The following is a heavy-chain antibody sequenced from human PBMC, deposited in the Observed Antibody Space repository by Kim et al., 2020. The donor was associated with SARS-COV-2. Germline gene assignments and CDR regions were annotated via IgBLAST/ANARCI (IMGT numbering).Heavy chain of an antibody. CDR2: T. V-gene: IGHV3-72*01. J-gene: IGHJ6*02. Sequence: TDYAQSVKGSLSVSRENSENSLYLQMNSLKTEDTAVHYCARDTAAAMDVWGQGTTVTVSS. CDR3: ARDTAAAMDV. D-gene: IGHD6-25*01.